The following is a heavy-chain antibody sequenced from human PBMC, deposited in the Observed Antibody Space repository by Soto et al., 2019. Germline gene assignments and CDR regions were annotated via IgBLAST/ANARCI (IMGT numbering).Heavy chain of an antibody. CDR3: AREGYYDTFPLQYGMDV. D-gene: IGHD3-9*01. CDR2: IWYDGSNK. J-gene: IGHJ6*02. V-gene: IGHV3-33*01. Sequence: QVQLVESGGGVVQPGRSLRLSCAASGFTFSSYGMHWVRQAPGKGLEWVAVIWYDGSNKYYADSVKGRFTISRDNSKKTLYMQKNSLRDEDTAVYCCAREGYYDTFPLQYGMDVWGQGTTVTVSS. CDR1: GFTFSSYG.